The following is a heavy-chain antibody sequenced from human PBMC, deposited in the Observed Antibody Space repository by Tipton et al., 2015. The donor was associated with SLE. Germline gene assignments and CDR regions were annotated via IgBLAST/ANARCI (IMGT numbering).Heavy chain of an antibody. D-gene: IGHD3-9*01. V-gene: IGHV3-48*03. CDR3: ARGPALDSTGYYMDV. CDR1: GFTFSSYG. CDR2: ISSVGNAI. J-gene: IGHJ6*03. Sequence: SLRLSCAASGFTFSSYGMHWVRQAPGKGLEWVAYISSVGNAIYYADSVRGRFTISRDNAGNAVFLEMNSLRGEDAALYYCARGPALDSTGYYMDVWGKGTAVIVSS.